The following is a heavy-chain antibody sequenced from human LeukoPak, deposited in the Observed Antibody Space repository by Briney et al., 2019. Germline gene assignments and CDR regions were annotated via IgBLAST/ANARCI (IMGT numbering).Heavy chain of an antibody. Sequence: QPGGSLRLSCAASGFTFDDYAMHWVRQAPGKGLEWVSGISWNSGSIGYADSVKGRFTISRDNAKNSLYLQMNSLRVEDTALYYCARDRGEGGDIVVVVAARGAFDIWGQGTMVTVSS. CDR1: GFTFDDYA. V-gene: IGHV3-9*01. D-gene: IGHD2-15*01. CDR2: ISWNSGSI. CDR3: ARDRGEGGDIVVVVAARGAFDI. J-gene: IGHJ3*02.